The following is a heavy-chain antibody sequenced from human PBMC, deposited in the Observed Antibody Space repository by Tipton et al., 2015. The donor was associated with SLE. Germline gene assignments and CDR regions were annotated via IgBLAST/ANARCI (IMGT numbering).Heavy chain of an antibody. Sequence: QVQLVQSGAEVKKPGASVKVSCKASGYTFTSYGISWVRQAPGQGLEWMGWISAYNGNTNYAQKLQGRVTMTTDTSTSTAYMELRSLRADDTAVYYCARSGPIDLLVWFGEYYFDYWGQGTLVTVSS. J-gene: IGHJ4*02. V-gene: IGHV1-18*01. D-gene: IGHD3-10*01. CDR1: GYTFTSYG. CDR3: ARSGPIDLLVWFGEYYFDY. CDR2: ISAYNGNT.